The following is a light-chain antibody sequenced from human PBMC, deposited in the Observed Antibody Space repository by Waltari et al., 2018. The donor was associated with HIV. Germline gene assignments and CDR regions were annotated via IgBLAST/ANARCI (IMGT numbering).Light chain of an antibody. CDR2: GAS. J-gene: IGKJ3*01. CDR3: QQANSFPFT. CDR1: QDVSRW. V-gene: IGKV1-12*01. Sequence: DFQMTQSPSSVSASVGDRVTITCRASQDVSRWLAWYQQKPGKAPKLLIYGASSLQSGVPSRFSGSGSGTDFTLTISSLQAEDFATYYCQQANSFPFTFGPGTKVDLK.